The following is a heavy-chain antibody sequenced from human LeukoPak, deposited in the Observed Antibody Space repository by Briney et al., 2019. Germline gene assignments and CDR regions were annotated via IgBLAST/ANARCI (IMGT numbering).Heavy chain of an antibody. CDR1: GYTFTSYD. Sequence: EASVKVSCKASGYTFTSYDINWVRQATGQGLEWMGWMNPNSGNTGYAQKFQGRVTMTRNTSISTAYMELSSLRSEDTAVYYCARGTPDGYNYNFDYWGQGTLVTVSS. V-gene: IGHV1-8*01. CDR3: ARGTPDGYNYNFDY. D-gene: IGHD5-24*01. CDR2: MNPNSGNT. J-gene: IGHJ4*02.